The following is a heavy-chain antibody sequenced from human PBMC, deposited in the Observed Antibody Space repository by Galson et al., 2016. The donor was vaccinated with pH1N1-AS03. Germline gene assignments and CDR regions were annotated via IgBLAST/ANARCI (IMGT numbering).Heavy chain of an antibody. CDR2: ISSDGSKK. J-gene: IGHJ4*02. CDR1: GFIFSSYA. Sequence: SLRLSCAASGFIFSSYAMHWVRQAPGKGLEWVAVISSDGSKKYYADSVKGRFTTSRDNSKNTLYLQMNSLRAEDTAVYYCVRDFRWGGNSGYWGQGTLVTVSS. D-gene: IGHD4-23*01. CDR3: VRDFRWGGNSGY. V-gene: IGHV3-30*14.